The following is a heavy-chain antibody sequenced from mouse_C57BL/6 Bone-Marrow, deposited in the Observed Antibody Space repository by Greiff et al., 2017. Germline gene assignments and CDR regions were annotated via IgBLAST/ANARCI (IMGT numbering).Heavy chain of an antibody. CDR3: ARVDDGYGYFDY. CDR2: IYPGSGST. CDR1: GYTFTCYW. D-gene: IGHD2-3*01. V-gene: IGHV1-55*01. Sequence: QVHVKQPGAELVKPGASVKMSCKASGYTFTCYWITWVKQRPGQGLEWIGDIYPGSGSTNYNEKFKSKATLTVDTSSSTAYMQLSSLTSEDSAVYYCARVDDGYGYFDYWGQGTTLTVSS. J-gene: IGHJ2*01.